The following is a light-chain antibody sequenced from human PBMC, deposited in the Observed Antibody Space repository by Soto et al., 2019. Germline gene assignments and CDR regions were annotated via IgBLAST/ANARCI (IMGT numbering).Light chain of an antibody. CDR2: DVS. CDR1: DLCGYNY. CDR3: SSYTSSSTLFYV. J-gene: IGLJ1*01. V-gene: IGLV2-14*04. Sequence: DLCGYNYVSWYQQHPGKAPKLMIYDVSNRPSGVSNRFSGSKSGNTASLTISGLQAEDEADYYCSSYTSSSTLFYVFGTGTKVTVL.